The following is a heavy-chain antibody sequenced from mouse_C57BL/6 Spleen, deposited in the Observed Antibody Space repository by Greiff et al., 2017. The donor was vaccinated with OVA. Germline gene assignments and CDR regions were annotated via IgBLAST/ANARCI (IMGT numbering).Heavy chain of an antibody. CDR2: IYPGDGDT. J-gene: IGHJ2*01. CDR3: AKLGRGGYFDY. D-gene: IGHD4-1*01. V-gene: IGHV1-82*01. Sequence: VQLQESGPELVKPGASVKISCKASGYAFSSSWMNWVKQRPGKGLEWIGRIYPGDGDTNYNGKFKGKATLTADKSSSTAYMQLSSLTSEDSAVYFCAKLGRGGYFDYWGQGTTLTVSS. CDR1: GYAFSSSW.